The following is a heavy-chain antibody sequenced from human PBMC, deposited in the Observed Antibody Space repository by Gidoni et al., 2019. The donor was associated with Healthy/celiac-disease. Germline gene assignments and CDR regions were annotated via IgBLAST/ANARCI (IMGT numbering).Heavy chain of an antibody. D-gene: IGHD3-10*01. CDR1: GFTFSSYA. Sequence: EVQLLESGGGLVQPGGSLRLSCAASGFTFSSYAMSWVRQAPGKGLEWVSAISGSGGSTYYADSVKGRFTISRDNSKNTLYLQMNSLRAEDTAVYYCAKDADMVRGVIPHFDYWGQGTLVTVSS. J-gene: IGHJ4*02. CDR2: ISGSGGST. CDR3: AKDADMVRGVIPHFDY. V-gene: IGHV3-23*01.